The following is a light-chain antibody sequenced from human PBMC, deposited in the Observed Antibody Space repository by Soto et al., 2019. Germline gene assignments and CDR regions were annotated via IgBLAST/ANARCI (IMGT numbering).Light chain of an antibody. Sequence: DIQMTQSPSSLSASVGDRVTITCRASQSISNYLNWYQQKPGKAPKLLIYAASSLQSGVPSRFSGSGSGTDFTLTIRSLQPEDFATYSCQQSYSTPPTFGQGTKLEIK. CDR3: QQSYSTPPT. CDR1: QSISNY. J-gene: IGKJ2*01. CDR2: AAS. V-gene: IGKV1-39*01.